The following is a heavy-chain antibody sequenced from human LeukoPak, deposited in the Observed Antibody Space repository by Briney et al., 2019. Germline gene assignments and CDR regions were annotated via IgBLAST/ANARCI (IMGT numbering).Heavy chain of an antibody. Sequence: SETLSLTCTVSGGPISSSSYYWGWIRQPPGKGLEWIGEINHSGSTNYNPSLKSRVTISVDTSKNQFSLKLSSVTAADTAVYYCARLYYDSSGYRFDYWGQGTLVTVSS. D-gene: IGHD3-22*01. CDR3: ARLYYDSSGYRFDY. V-gene: IGHV4-39*07. J-gene: IGHJ4*02. CDR2: INHSGST. CDR1: GGPISSSSYY.